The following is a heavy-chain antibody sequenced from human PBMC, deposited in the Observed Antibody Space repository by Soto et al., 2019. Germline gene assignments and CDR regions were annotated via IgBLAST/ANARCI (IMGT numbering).Heavy chain of an antibody. CDR2: INTDGSRT. D-gene: IGHD2-21*01. CDR3: ARDGEGF. J-gene: IGHJ4*02. V-gene: IGHV3-74*01. CDR1: GLTFSSNW. Sequence: GGSLRLSCAASGLTFSSNWMHWVRRVPGRGLVWVSRINTDGSRTSYEDSVEGRFTISRDNAKNMLYLQMNSLRAEDTAVYYCARDGEGFWGQGTLVTVSS.